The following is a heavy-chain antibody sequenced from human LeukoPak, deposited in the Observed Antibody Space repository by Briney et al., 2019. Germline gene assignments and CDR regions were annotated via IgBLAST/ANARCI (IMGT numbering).Heavy chain of an antibody. CDR3: ARYGGSSPYYYMDI. Sequence: SETLSLTCTVSGGSISSYYWSWIRQPPGKGLEWIGYIYYSGSTNFNPSLKSRVTISVDTSKNQFSLKLSSVTAADTAVYYCARYGGSSPYYYMDIWGKGTTVTVSS. CDR2: IYYSGST. J-gene: IGHJ6*03. CDR1: GGSISSYY. D-gene: IGHD1-26*01. V-gene: IGHV4-59*01.